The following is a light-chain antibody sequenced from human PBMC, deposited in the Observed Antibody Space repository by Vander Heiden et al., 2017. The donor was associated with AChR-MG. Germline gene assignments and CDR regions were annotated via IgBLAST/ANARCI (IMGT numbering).Light chain of an antibody. CDR1: QDISNY. Sequence: IQITLSPSSLSAPVGDRVTITCQASQDISNYLSWYQQKPGKAPKLLIYDASNLETGVPSRFGGSGSGTDFTFTIRSLQPEDIATYYCQQYDNLPPFTFGHGTKVDIK. J-gene: IGKJ3*01. CDR2: DAS. V-gene: IGKV1-33*01. CDR3: QQYDNLPPFT.